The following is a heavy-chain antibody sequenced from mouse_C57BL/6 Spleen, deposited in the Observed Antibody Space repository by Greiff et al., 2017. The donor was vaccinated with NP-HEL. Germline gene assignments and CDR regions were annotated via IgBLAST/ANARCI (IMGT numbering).Heavy chain of an antibody. D-gene: IGHD4-1*01. CDR1: GYAFSSYW. Sequence: VQLQQSGAELVKPGASVKISCKASGYAFSSYWMNWVKQRPGKGLEWIGQIYPGDGDTNYNGKFKGKATLTADKSSSTAYMQLSSLTSEDSAVYFCARDDWDGNYFDYWGQGTTLTVSS. V-gene: IGHV1-80*01. J-gene: IGHJ2*01. CDR3: ARDDWDGNYFDY. CDR2: IYPGDGDT.